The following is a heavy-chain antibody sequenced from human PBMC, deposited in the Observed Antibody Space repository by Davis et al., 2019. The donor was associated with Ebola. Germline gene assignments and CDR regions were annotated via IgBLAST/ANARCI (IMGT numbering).Heavy chain of an antibody. CDR3: AGAVTLTTPWY. D-gene: IGHD4-17*01. Sequence: PSETLSLTCTVSGGSISSYYWNWIRQPPGKGLEWIGSVYQSGDTHYNPSFKSRVTISADTSKNMFSLRLTSVTAADTAVYSCAGAVTLTTPWYWGQGTQVTVSS. J-gene: IGHJ4*02. CDR2: VYQSGDT. CDR1: GGSISSYY. V-gene: IGHV4-59*08.